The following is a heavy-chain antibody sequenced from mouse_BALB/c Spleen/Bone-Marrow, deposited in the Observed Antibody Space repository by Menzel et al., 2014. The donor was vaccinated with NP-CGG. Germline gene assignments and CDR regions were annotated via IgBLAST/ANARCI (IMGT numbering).Heavy chain of an antibody. CDR2: ISYSGIT. Sequence: EVQGVESGPGLVKPSQSLSLTCTVTGYSITSDYAWNWVRQFPGNKLEWMGYISYSGITGYNPSLNSRISIIRDTSKNQFFLQLSAVTTEDTATYCCARDYGNSVLYYYAMDYWGQGTSLTVSS. CDR1: GYSITSDYA. CDR3: ARDYGNSVLYYYAMDY. J-gene: IGHJ4*01. D-gene: IGHD2-1*01. V-gene: IGHV3-2*02.